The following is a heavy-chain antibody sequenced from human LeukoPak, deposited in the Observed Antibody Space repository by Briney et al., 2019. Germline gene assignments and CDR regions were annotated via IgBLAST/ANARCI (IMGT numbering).Heavy chain of an antibody. V-gene: IGHV4-59*12. D-gene: IGHD3-10*01. Sequence: PSETLSLTCTVSGGFISSYSWSWLRQPPGKGLEWIGYIYYNEGTNYNPSLKSRVTMSVDTSKNQFSLKLSSVTAADTAVYYCARLITRGWFDPWGQGTLVTVSS. CDR1: GGFISSYS. J-gene: IGHJ5*02. CDR2: IYYNEGT. CDR3: ARLITRGWFDP.